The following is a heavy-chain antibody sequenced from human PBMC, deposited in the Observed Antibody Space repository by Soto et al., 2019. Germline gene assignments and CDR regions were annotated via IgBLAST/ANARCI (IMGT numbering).Heavy chain of an antibody. J-gene: IGHJ4*02. CDR1: GFTFSSYG. V-gene: IGHV3-30*18. Sequence: QVQLVESGGGVVQPGRSLRLSCAASGFTFSSYGMHWVRQAPGKGLEWVAVISYDGSNKYYADSVKGRFTISRDNSKNTLYLQMNSLRAEDTAVYYCAKDWNMITFGLGDYWGQGTLVTVSS. CDR3: AKDWNMITFGLGDY. D-gene: IGHD3-16*01. CDR2: ISYDGSNK.